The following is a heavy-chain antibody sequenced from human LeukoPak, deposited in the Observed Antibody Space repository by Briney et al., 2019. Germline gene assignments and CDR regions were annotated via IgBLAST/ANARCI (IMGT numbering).Heavy chain of an antibody. Sequence: SETLSLTCAVSGGSISSYYWSWIRQPPGKGREWIGYIYYSGSTNYNPSLKSRVTISVDTSKNQFSLKLSSVTAADTAVYYCARGGSGWPYYYYYYVDVWGKGTTVTVSS. V-gene: IGHV4-59*08. D-gene: IGHD6-19*01. CDR3: ARGGSGWPYYYYYYVDV. J-gene: IGHJ6*03. CDR1: GGSISSYY. CDR2: IYYSGST.